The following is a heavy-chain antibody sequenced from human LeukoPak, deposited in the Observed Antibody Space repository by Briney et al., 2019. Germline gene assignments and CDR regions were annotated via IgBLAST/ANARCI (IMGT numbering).Heavy chain of an antibody. V-gene: IGHV3-30*18. CDR1: GFTFSSYG. CDR3: AKELRWELLGPYYGMDV. J-gene: IGHJ6*02. CDR2: ISYDGSNK. D-gene: IGHD1-26*01. Sequence: GGSLRLSCAASGFTFSSYGMHWVRQAPGKGLEWVAVISYDGSNKYYADSVKGRFTISRDNSKNTLYLQMNSLRAEDTAVYYCAKELRWELLGPYYGMDVWGQGTTVTVSS.